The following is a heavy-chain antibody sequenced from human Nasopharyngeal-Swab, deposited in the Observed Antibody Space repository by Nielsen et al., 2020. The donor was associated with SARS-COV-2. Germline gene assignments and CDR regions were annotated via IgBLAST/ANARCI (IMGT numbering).Heavy chain of an antibody. D-gene: IGHD3-22*01. V-gene: IGHV3-23*01. J-gene: IGHJ3*02. CDR3: AKDYDSSGYDSAFGI. Sequence: GESPKTSCAASGFTFSSYAMSWVRQAPGQGLEWVSAISGSGGCTYYADSVKGRFTISRDNSKNTLYLQMNSLRAEDTAVYYCAKDYDSSGYDSAFGIWGQGTMVTVSS. CDR2: ISGSGGCT. CDR1: GFTFSSYA.